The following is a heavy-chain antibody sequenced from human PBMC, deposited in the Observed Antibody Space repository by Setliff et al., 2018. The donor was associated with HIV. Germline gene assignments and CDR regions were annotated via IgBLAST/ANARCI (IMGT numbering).Heavy chain of an antibody. CDR2: IIPILDTT. CDR3: ARIPNHSSGFDY. CDR1: GGTFNNYV. V-gene: IGHV1-69*11. J-gene: IGHJ4*02. Sequence: VKVSCKAAGGTFNNYVFSWVRKAPGRGLEWIGTIIPILDTTNYAQKFQDRVTITADESTTTAYMELSSLRSEDTAVYYCARIPNHSSGFDYWGQGTPVTVSS. D-gene: IGHD3-22*01.